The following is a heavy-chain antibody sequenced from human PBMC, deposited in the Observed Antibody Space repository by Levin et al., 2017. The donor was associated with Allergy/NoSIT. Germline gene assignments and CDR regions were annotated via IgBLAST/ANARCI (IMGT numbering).Heavy chain of an antibody. CDR1: GFTFSSYS. V-gene: IGHV3-21*01. CDR2: ISSSSSYI. D-gene: IGHD2-15*01. CDR3: ARDRGGPYAGYCSGGSCSDAFDS. J-gene: IGHJ3*02. Sequence: GGSLRLSCAASGFTFSSYSMNWVRQAPGKGLEWVSSISSSSSYIYYADSVKGRFTISRDNAKNSLYLQMNSLRAEDTAVYYCARDRGGPYAGYCSGGSCSDAFDSWGQGTMVTVSS.